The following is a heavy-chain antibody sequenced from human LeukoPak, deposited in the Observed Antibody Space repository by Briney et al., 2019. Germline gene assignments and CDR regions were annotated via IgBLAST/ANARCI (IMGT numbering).Heavy chain of an antibody. CDR2: ITSGSSSI. D-gene: IGHD3-3*01. Sequence: GGSLRLSCTASGFTFSSYSMNWVRQAPGKGLEWISYITSGSSSIFYADSVKGRFTISRDNAKNSLYLQMNSLRDEDAAVYYCARGMRGYANFDYWGQGTLVTVSS. CDR3: ARGMRGYANFDY. CDR1: GFTFSSYS. J-gene: IGHJ4*02. V-gene: IGHV3-48*02.